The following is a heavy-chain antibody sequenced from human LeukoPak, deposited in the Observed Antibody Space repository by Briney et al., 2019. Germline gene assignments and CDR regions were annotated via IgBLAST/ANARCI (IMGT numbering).Heavy chain of an antibody. CDR1: GFTFSSYW. Sequence: PGGSLRLSCAASGFTFSSYWMSWVRQAPGKGLEWVANIKQDGSEKYYVDSVKGRFTISRDNAKNSLYLQMNSLRAEDTAVYYCARNSKWVLPSYYFDYWGQGTLVTVSS. D-gene: IGHD1-26*01. V-gene: IGHV3-7*01. J-gene: IGHJ4*02. CDR2: IKQDGSEK. CDR3: ARNSKWVLPSYYFDY.